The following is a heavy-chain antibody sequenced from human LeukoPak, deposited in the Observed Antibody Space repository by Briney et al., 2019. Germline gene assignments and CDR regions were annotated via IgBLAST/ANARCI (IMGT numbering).Heavy chain of an antibody. CDR2: IYHSGST. CDR3: ARLRADSPCDY. CDR1: GYSISSGYY. V-gene: IGHV4-38-2*02. D-gene: IGHD3-22*01. Sequence: SETLSLTCTVSGYSISSGYYWGWIRQPPGKGLEWIGSIYHSGSTNYNPSLKSRVTMSVDTSKNQFSLKLSSVTAADTAVYYCARLRADSPCDYWGQGTLVTVSS. J-gene: IGHJ4*02.